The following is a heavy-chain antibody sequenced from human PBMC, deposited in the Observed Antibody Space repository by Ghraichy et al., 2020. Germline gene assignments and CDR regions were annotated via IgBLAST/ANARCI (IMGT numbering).Heavy chain of an antibody. V-gene: IGHV4-59*01. CDR1: GGSISSYY. CDR2: IYYSGST. CDR3: ARVRVYSGSYYYYYGMDV. Sequence: SETLSLTCTVSGGSISSYYWSWIRQPPGKGLEWIGYIYYSGSTNYNPSLKSRVTISVDTSKNQFSLKLSSVTAPDTAVYYCARVRVYSGSYYYYYGMDVWGQGTTVTVSS. J-gene: IGHJ6*02. D-gene: IGHD1-26*01.